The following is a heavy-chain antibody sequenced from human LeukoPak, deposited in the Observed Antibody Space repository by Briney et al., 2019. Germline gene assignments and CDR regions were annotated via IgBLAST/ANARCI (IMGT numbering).Heavy chain of an antibody. CDR1: GYRFTSYW. V-gene: IGHV5-51*01. Sequence: GESLKISCKGSGYRFTSYWIGWVRQMPGKGLEWMGIIYPGDSDTRYSPSFQGQVTISADKSISTAYLQWSSLKASDTAMYYCARTPVDSSSSYYYYGMDVWGQGTTVTVSS. D-gene: IGHD6-6*01. CDR3: ARTPVDSSSSYYYYGMDV. J-gene: IGHJ6*02. CDR2: IYPGDSDT.